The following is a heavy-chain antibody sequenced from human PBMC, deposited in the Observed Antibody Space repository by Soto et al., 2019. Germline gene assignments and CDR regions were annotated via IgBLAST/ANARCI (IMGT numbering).Heavy chain of an antibody. J-gene: IGHJ3*02. V-gene: IGHV4-39*02. D-gene: IGHD2-21*01. CDR3: GRLNSDFRRRDCYNPNAFAI. CDR2: IYYSGST. CDR1: GGSISSSSYY. Sequence: HLQLQESGPGLVKPSETLSLTCTVSGGSISSSSYYCGWIRQPPGKGLESLGSIYYSGSTYYNPSLKSRVTISVDTSKNHFSLKRSSVTAADSALYDCGRLNSDFRRRDCYNPNAFAIWGQGPMVTVSS.